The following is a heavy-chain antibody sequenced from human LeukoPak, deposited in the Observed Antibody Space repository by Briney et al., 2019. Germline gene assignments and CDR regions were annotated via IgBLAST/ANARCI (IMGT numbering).Heavy chain of an antibody. V-gene: IGHV3-66*01. D-gene: IGHD6-19*01. CDR1: GFTVSSNY. CDR2: IYSGGST. Sequence: GGSLRLSFAASGFTVSSNYMSWVRQAPGKGLEWVSVIYSGGSTYYADSVKGRFTISRDNSKNTLYLQMNSLRAEDTAVYYCARCDSSGWYYFDYWGQGTLVTVSS. CDR3: ARCDSSGWYYFDY. J-gene: IGHJ4*02.